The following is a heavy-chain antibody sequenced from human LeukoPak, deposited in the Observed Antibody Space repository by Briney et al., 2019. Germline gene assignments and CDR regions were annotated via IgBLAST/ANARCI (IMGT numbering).Heavy chain of an antibody. CDR1: GFTFSSYA. CDR3: VKADRDYGGNSVFDY. V-gene: IGHV3-23*01. CDR2: ISGSGGST. J-gene: IGHJ4*02. D-gene: IGHD4-23*01. Sequence: AGGSLRLSCAASGFTFSSYAMSWVRQAPGKGLEWVSAISGSGGSTYYADSVKGRFTISRDNSKNTLYLQMSSLRAEDTAVYYCVKADRDYGGNSVFDYWGQGTLVTVSS.